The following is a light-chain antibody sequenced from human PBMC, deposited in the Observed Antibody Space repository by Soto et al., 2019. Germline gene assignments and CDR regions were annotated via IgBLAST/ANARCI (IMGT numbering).Light chain of an antibody. J-gene: IGLJ3*02. V-gene: IGLV1-44*01. CDR2: SNN. Sequence: QSVVTQPPSASGTPGQRVIISCSGSSSNIGSNTVNWYQLLPGTAPKLLIYSNNQRPSGVPDRFSGSKSGTSASLAISGLQSEDEADYYCAAWDDSLNGPVFGGGTKVTVL. CDR1: SSNIGSNT. CDR3: AAWDDSLNGPV.